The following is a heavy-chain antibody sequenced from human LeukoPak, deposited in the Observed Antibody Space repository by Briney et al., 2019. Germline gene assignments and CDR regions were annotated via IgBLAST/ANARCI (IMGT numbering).Heavy chain of an antibody. CDR3: ARGRVSSSTWYSTYYNYFYMDV. D-gene: IGHD1-1*01. CDR1: DDSITMYY. V-gene: IGHV4-59*01. J-gene: IGHJ6*03. Sequence: SETLSLTCSVSDDSITMYYWTWIRQPPGKGLEWIGYVDHAGSTNFNPSLNGRVSISRDTTKNLFSLRLRSVTAADTAVYFCARGRVSSSTWYSTYYNYFYMDVWGKGTTVTVSS. CDR2: VDHAGST.